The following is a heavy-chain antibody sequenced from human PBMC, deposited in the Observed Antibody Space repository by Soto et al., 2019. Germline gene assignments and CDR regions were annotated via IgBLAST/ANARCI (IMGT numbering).Heavy chain of an antibody. CDR3: ARSDFWSGYLDP. J-gene: IGHJ5*02. CDR2: INHSGST. D-gene: IGHD3-3*01. CDR1: GGSSSGYY. Sequence: SETPSLTCAVYGGSSSGYYWSWIRQPPGKGLEWIGEINHSGSTYYDPSLKSRVTISVDRSKNQFSLKLSSVTAADTAVYYCARSDFWSGYLDPWGQGTLVTVSS. V-gene: IGHV4-34*01.